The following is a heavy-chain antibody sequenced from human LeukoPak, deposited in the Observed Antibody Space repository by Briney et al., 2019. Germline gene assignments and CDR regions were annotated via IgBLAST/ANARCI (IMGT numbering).Heavy chain of an antibody. V-gene: IGHV3-23*01. CDR3: EGDQRGYSYGY. CDR1: GGSISSGGYY. J-gene: IGHJ4*02. Sequence: PSETLSLTCTVSGGSISSGGYYWSWVRQAPGKGLEWVSAISGSGGSTYYADSVKGRFTISRDNSKNTLYLQMNSLRAEDTAVYYCEGDQRGYSYGYLGQGTLVTVSS. CDR2: ISGSGGST. D-gene: IGHD5-18*01.